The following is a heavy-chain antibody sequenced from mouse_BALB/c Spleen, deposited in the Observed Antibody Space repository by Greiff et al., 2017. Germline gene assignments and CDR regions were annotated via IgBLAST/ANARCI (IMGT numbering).Heavy chain of an antibody. Sequence: VQLKESGGDLVKPGGSLKLSCAASGFTFSSYGMSWVRQTPDKRLEWVATISSGGSYTYYPDSVKGRFTISRDNAKNTLYLQMSSLKSEDTAMYYCARHPQSMITTLFDYWGQGTTLTVSS. D-gene: IGHD2-4*01. CDR2: ISSGGSYT. J-gene: IGHJ2*01. V-gene: IGHV5-6*01. CDR1: GFTFSSYG. CDR3: ARHPQSMITTLFDY.